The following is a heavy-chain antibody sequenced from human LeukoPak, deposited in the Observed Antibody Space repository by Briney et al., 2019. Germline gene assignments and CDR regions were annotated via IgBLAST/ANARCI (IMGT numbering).Heavy chain of an antibody. V-gene: IGHV3-30-3*01. J-gene: IGHJ4*02. CDR2: ISYDGSNK. CDR3: AKDRYDFADY. D-gene: IGHD3-3*01. Sequence: PGRSLRLSCAASGFTFSSYAMHWVRQAPGKGLEWVAVISYDGSNKYYADSVKGRFTISRDNSKNTLYLQMNSLRAEDTAVYYCAKDRYDFADYWGQGTLVTVSS. CDR1: GFTFSSYA.